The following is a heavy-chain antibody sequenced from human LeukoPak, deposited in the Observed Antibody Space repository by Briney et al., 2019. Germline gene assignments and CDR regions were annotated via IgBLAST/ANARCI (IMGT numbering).Heavy chain of an antibody. CDR1: GYTFTGYG. CDR3: ARPTGSYYYYGMDV. V-gene: IGHV1-18*01. CDR2: ISAYNGNT. J-gene: IGHJ6*02. Sequence: ASVKVSCKASGYTFTGYGISWVRQAPGQGLEWMGWISAYNGNTNYAQKLQGRVTMTTDTSTSTAYMELRSLRSDDTAVYYCARPTGSYYYYGMDVWGQGTTVTVSS.